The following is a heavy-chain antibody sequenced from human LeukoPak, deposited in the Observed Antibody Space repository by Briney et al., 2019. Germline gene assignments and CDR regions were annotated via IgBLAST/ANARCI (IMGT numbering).Heavy chain of an antibody. CDR2: ISAYNGNT. CDR1: GYTFTSYG. J-gene: IGHJ4*02. CDR3: AKDLYGSGSYSQFDY. D-gene: IGHD3-10*01. Sequence: ASVKVSCKASGYTFTSYGISWVRQAPGQGLEWMGWISAYNGNTNYAQKLQGRVTMTTDTSTSTAYMELRSLRSDDTAVYYCAKDLYGSGSYSQFDYWGQGTLVTVSS. V-gene: IGHV1-18*01.